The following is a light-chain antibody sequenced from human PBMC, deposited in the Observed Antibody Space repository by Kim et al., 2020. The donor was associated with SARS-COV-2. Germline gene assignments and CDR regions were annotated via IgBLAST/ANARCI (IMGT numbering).Light chain of an antibody. Sequence: SYELTQPLSVSVALGQTARITCGGNNIGSKNVHWYQQKPGQAPVLVIYRDSNRPSGIPERFSGSNSGNTATLTISRAQAVDEADYYCQVWDSSTEVFGGGTQLTVL. V-gene: IGLV3-9*01. CDR1: NIGSKN. CDR2: RDS. J-gene: IGLJ3*02. CDR3: QVWDSSTEV.